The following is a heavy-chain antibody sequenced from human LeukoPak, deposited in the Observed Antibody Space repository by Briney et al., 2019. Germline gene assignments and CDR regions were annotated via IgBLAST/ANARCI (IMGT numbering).Heavy chain of an antibody. Sequence: GGSLRLSCAASGFTFSSYAMSWVRQAPRKGLEWVSAISGSGGSTHYADSVKGRFTISRDNSKNTLYLQMNSLRAEDTAVYYCANGQWLVSSLDYWGQGTLVTVSS. CDR3: ANGQWLVSSLDY. CDR1: GFTFSSYA. CDR2: ISGSGGST. D-gene: IGHD6-19*01. J-gene: IGHJ4*02. V-gene: IGHV3-23*01.